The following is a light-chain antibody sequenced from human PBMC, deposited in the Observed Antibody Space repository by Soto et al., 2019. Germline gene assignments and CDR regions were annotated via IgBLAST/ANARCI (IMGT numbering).Light chain of an antibody. CDR2: ETS. CDR1: QSFSSSY. V-gene: IGKV3-20*01. Sequence: EMVLTQSPGTLSWSRVGIATRAFMASQSFSSSYLAWYQRKPGQAPRLLIYETSSRATGIPDRFSGSGSQTDFTLTISRLETEDFAVYSCQQYGSSPTFGQGTKVDI. J-gene: IGKJ1*01. CDR3: QQYGSSPT.